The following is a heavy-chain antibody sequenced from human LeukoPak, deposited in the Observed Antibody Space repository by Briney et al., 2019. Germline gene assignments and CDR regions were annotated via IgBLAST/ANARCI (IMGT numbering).Heavy chain of an antibody. CDR3: ARGYGDYAVWWFDP. D-gene: IGHD4-17*01. CDR1: GFTFSSYE. Sequence: GGSLRLSCATSGFTFSSYEMHWVRQAPGKGLEWVSYISSSGSTIYYADSVKGRFTISRDNAKNSLYLQMNSLRAEDTAVYYCARGYGDYAVWWFDPWGQGTLVTVSS. CDR2: ISSSGSTI. V-gene: IGHV3-48*03. J-gene: IGHJ5*02.